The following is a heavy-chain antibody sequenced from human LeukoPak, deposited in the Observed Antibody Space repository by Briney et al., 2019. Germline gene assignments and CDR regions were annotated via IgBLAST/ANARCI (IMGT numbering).Heavy chain of an antibody. J-gene: IGHJ4*02. CDR3: ARGQVIMSHVVY. CDR1: GFTFSTYW. Sequence: PGGSLRLSCAASGFTFSTYWMHWVRQAPGKGLVWVSRIKGDGSETTYADSVKGRFTISRDNAKDTLYLQMNSLRAEDTAVYYCARGQVIMSHVVYWGQGTLVSVSS. D-gene: IGHD3-10*01. CDR2: IKGDGSET. V-gene: IGHV3-74*01.